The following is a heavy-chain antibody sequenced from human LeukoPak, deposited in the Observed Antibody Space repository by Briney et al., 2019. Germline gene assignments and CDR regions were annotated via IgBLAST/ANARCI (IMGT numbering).Heavy chain of an antibody. V-gene: IGHV1-18*01. D-gene: IGHD1-26*01. CDR1: GYTFMKYG. CDR2: ISTYNGNT. CDR3: ARDPKWEGWNTEGRVMDV. Sequence: ASEKVSCKASGYTFMKYGFSWVRQAPGQGLEWLGWISTYNGNTKYAEKFQGRVTMTTDTSTSTAYMELRSLRSDDTAVYHCARDPKWEGWNTEGRVMDVWGQGTTVTVSS. J-gene: IGHJ6*02.